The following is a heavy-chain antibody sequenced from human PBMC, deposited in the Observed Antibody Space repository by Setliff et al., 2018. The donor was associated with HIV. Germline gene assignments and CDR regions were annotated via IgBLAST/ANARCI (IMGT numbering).Heavy chain of an antibody. D-gene: IGHD3-9*01. J-gene: IGHJ4*02. CDR3: AGSILTGYYTFGADY. CDR2: INPKSDGT. Sequence: RASVKVSCKASGYTFTGYYMHWVRQAPGQGLEWMGWINPKSDGTNYAQKFQGRVTITTDESTTTAYMELSSLRSEDTALYYCAGSILTGYYTFGADYWGQGTLVTVSS. CDR1: GYTFTGYY. V-gene: IGHV1-2*02.